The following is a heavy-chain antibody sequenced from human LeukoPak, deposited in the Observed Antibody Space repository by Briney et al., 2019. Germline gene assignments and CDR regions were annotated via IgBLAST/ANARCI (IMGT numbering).Heavy chain of an antibody. J-gene: IGHJ4*02. D-gene: IGHD3-10*01. CDR1: GGSISSSSSY. Sequence: SETLSLTCTVSGGSISSSSSYWGWIRQPPGKGLKWIGSIYYSGSTYYNPSLKSRVTISVDTSKNQFSLKLNSVTAADTAVYYCARNGFGELFNYDYWGQGTLVTVSS. CDR3: ARNGFGELFNYDY. CDR2: IYYSGST. V-gene: IGHV4-39*01.